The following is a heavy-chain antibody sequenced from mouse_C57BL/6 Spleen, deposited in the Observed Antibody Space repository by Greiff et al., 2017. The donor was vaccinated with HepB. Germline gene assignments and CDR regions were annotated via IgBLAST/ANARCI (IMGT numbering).Heavy chain of an antibody. Sequence: QVQLQQPGAELVKPGASVKLSCKASGYTFTSYWMHWVKQRPGQGLEWIGMIHPNSGSTNYNEKFKSKATLTVDKSSSTAYMQLSSLTSEDSAVYYCARDPYYYGSRLAMDYWGQGTSVTVAS. CDR1: GYTFTSYW. V-gene: IGHV1-64*01. CDR2: IHPNSGST. D-gene: IGHD1-1*01. J-gene: IGHJ4*01. CDR3: ARDPYYYGSRLAMDY.